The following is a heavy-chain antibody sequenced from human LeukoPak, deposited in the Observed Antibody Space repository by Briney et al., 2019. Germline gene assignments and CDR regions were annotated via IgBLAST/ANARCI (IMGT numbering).Heavy chain of an antibody. CDR3: VTDANRILGARGTGY. J-gene: IGHJ4*02. CDR1: GFTFTSYS. CDR2: IKNKHEHQAT. D-gene: IGHD1-26*01. Sequence: GGSLRLSCAASGFTFTSYSMNWVRQAPGKGLEWVGLIKNKHEHQATDYAAPVRERFIITRDDSSSTLFLQMNSLKTEDTAVYYCVTDANRILGARGTGYWGQGILVTVSS. V-gene: IGHV3-15*07.